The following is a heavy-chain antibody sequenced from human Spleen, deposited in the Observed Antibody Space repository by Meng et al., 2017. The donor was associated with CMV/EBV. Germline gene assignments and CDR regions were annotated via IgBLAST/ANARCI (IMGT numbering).Heavy chain of an antibody. J-gene: IGHJ4*02. Sequence: ASVKVSCKASGYTFTSYGISWVRQAPGQGLEYMGWISADNGKTNYAQKLQDRVTMTTDTSTSTAYMELRSLRPDDTAVYYCARYLLPVAHWTNDYWGQGTLVTVSS. V-gene: IGHV1-18*01. CDR3: ARYLLPVAHWTNDY. CDR1: GYTFTSYG. CDR2: ISADNGKT. D-gene: IGHD2-2*01.